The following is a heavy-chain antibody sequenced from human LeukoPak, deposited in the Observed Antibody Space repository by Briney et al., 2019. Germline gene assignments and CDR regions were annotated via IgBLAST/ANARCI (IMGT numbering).Heavy chain of an antibody. Sequence: HVASVKVSCKASGYTFTSYYMHWVRQAPGQGLEWMGIIKPSGGSTSYAQKFQGSVTMPRHMPTSTVYMALSSPRSEDTTVYYCARSRYEARISPKSRSDHYHYMHAWGKGTTVTVSS. J-gene: IGHJ6*03. D-gene: IGHD3-3*01. CDR3: ARSRYEARISPKSRSDHYHYMHA. CDR1: GYTFTSYY. CDR2: IKPSGGST. V-gene: IGHV1-46*01.